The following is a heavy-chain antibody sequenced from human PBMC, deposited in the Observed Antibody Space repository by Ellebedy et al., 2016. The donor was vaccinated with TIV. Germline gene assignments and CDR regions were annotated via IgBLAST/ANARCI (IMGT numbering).Heavy chain of an antibody. D-gene: IGHD3-10*02. V-gene: IGHV3-21*01. J-gene: IGHJ3*02. CDR3: ARTVRGVNDAFDI. Sequence: GESLKISXVASGFTFSSYSMNWVRQAPGKGLEWVSSISSSSTYIYYADSVKGRFTISRDNAKNSLYLQMNSLRDEDTAVYYCARTVRGVNDAFDIWGQGTMVTVSS. CDR2: ISSSSTYI. CDR1: GFTFSSYS.